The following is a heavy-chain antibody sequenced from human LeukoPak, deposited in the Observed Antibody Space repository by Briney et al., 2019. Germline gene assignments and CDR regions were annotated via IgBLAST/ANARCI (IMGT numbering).Heavy chain of an antibody. CDR1: GFXFSNAW. Sequence: GGSLRLSCAASGFXFSNAWMSWVRQAPGKGLEWVGRIKSKTDGGTTDYAAPVKGRFTISRDDSKNTLYLQMNSLKTEDTAVYYCTTEEITMIVVVSWGQGTLVTVSS. J-gene: IGHJ4*02. V-gene: IGHV3-15*01. CDR2: IKSKTDGGTT. CDR3: TTEEITMIVVVS. D-gene: IGHD3-22*01.